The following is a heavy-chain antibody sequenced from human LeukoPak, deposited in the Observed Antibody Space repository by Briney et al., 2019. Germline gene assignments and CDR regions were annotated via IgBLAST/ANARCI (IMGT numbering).Heavy chain of an antibody. Sequence: KPSETLSLTCAVYGGSFSGYYWSWIRQPPGKGLEWIGEINHSGSTNYNPSLKSRVTISVDTSKNQFSLKLSSVTAADTAVYYCARGRPDRGTTVTTGKESWWFDPRGQGTLVTVSS. CDR3: ARGRPDRGTTVTTGKESWWFDP. J-gene: IGHJ5*02. CDR1: GGSFSGYY. CDR2: INHSGST. V-gene: IGHV4-34*01. D-gene: IGHD4-17*01.